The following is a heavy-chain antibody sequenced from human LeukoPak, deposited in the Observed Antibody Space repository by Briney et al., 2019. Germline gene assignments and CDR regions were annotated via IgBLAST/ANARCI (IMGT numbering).Heavy chain of an antibody. J-gene: IGHJ4*02. Sequence: GGSLRLSCAASGFTISSYAMSWVRQAPGKGLEWVSVIYSGGSTYYADSVKGRFTISRDNSKNTLYLQMNSLRAEDTAVYYCARWAAATDYWGQGTLVTVSS. CDR1: GFTISSYA. V-gene: IGHV3-66*01. CDR3: ARWAAATDY. D-gene: IGHD6-13*01. CDR2: IYSGGST.